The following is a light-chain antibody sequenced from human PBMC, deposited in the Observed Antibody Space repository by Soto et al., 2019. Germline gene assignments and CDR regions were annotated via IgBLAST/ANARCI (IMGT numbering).Light chain of an antibody. Sequence: EIVLTQSPATLSLSPGERATLSCGASQSVSSSYLAWYQQKPGLAPRLLIYDASSRATGIPDRFSGSGSGTDFTLTISRLEPEDFALYYCQQYGSSPPITFGQGTRLEIK. CDR3: QQYGSSPPIT. CDR2: DAS. V-gene: IGKV3D-20*01. J-gene: IGKJ5*01. CDR1: QSVSSSY.